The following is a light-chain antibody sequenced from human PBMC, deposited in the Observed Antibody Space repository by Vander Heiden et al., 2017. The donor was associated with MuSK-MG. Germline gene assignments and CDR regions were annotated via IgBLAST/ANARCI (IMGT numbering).Light chain of an antibody. CDR2: AAS. V-gene: IGKV1-39*01. Sequence: DIQMTQSPSSLSASVGDRVTITCRASQSISSYLNWYQQKPGKAPKLLIYAASSLQSGVPSRFSGSGSGTDFTLTISSLQPEDFATYYCQHGYSTPGITFGQGTRLEIK. J-gene: IGKJ5*01. CDR3: QHGYSTPGIT. CDR1: QSISSY.